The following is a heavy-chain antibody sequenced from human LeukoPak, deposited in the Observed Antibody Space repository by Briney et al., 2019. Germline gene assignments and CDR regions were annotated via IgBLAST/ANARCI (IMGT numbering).Heavy chain of an antibody. D-gene: IGHD3-22*01. Sequence: SQTLSLTCTVSGGSISSGSYYWSWIRQPAGKGPEWIGRIYTSGSTNYNPSLKSRVTISVDTSKDQFSLKLSSVTAADTAVYYCVQYYYDSSGLGVDYWGQGTLVTVSS. CDR2: IYTSGST. V-gene: IGHV4-61*02. CDR3: VQYYYDSSGLGVDY. J-gene: IGHJ4*02. CDR1: GGSISSGSYY.